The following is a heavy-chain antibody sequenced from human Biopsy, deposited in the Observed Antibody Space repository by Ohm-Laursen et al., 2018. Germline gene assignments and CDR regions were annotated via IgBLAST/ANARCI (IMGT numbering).Heavy chain of an antibody. Sequence: SLRLSCAASGFAFSVYAMHWVRQAPGKGLEWVSIIWYDGSNEYYADSVKGRFTISRDNTNNSLYLQMTSLRPEDTAVFYCARGKYKDFSPGLPRPYHYTLDFWGPGTTVTVSS. CDR3: ARGKYKDFSPGLPRPYHYTLDF. J-gene: IGHJ6*02. V-gene: IGHV3-33*01. CDR2: IWYDGSNE. CDR1: GFAFSVYA. D-gene: IGHD3-22*01.